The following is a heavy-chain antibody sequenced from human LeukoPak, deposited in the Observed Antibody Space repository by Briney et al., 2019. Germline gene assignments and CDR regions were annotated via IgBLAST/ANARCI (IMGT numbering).Heavy chain of an antibody. D-gene: IGHD4-23*01. J-gene: IGHJ5*02. V-gene: IGHV7-4-1*02. CDR3: ARGNSATVVKGNWFDP. CDR2: INTNTGNP. Sequence: ASVKVSCKASGYTFTSYAMNWVGQAPGQGLEWMGWINTNTGNPTYAQGFTGRFVFSLDTSVSTAYLQISSLKAEDTAVYYCARGNSATVVKGNWFDPWGQGTLVTVSS. CDR1: GYTFTSYA.